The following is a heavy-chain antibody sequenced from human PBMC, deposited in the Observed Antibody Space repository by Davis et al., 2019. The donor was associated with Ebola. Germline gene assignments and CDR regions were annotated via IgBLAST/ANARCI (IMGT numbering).Heavy chain of an antibody. CDR1: GFTFSSYW. CDR3: ARDQVGIAVAASAFDI. J-gene: IGHJ3*02. D-gene: IGHD6-19*01. V-gene: IGHV3-7*01. Sequence: GESLKISCAASGFTFSSYWMSWVRQAPGKGLEWVANIKQDGSEKYYVDSVKGRFTISRDNAKNSLYLQMNSLRAEDTAVYYCARDQVGIAVAASAFDIWGQGTMVTVSS. CDR2: IKQDGSEK.